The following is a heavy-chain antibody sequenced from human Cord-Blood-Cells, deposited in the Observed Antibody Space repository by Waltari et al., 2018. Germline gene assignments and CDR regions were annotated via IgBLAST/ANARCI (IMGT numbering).Heavy chain of an antibody. CDR1: GGSISSSSYY. CDR3: ARAGYSSSYYYYGMDV. D-gene: IGHD6-13*01. V-gene: IGHV4-39*01. CDR2: IYYRGST. Sequence: QLQLQESGPGLVKPSATLSLTGPVSGGSISSSSYYWGWLRQPPGKGLEWIGSIYYRGSTYYNPSLKSRVTISVDTSKNQFSLKLSSVTAADTAVYYCARAGYSSSYYYYGMDVWGQGTTVTVSS. J-gene: IGHJ6*02.